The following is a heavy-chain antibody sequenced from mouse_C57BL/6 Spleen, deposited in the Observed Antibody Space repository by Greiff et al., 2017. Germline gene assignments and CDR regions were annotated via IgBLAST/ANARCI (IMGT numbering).Heavy chain of an antibody. J-gene: IGHJ4*01. CDR3: ARGGYDYDNAMDY. CDR1: GYAFSSYW. Sequence: QVHVKQSGAELVKPGASVKISCKASGYAFSSYWMNWVKQRPGKGLEWIGQIYPGDGDTNYNGKFKGKATLTADKSSSTAYMQLSSLTSEDSAVYFCARGGYDYDNAMDYWGQGTSVTVSS. V-gene: IGHV1-80*01. CDR2: IYPGDGDT. D-gene: IGHD2-4*01.